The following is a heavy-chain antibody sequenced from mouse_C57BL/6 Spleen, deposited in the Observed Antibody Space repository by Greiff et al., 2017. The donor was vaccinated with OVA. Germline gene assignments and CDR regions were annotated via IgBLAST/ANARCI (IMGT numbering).Heavy chain of an antibody. CDR2: IHPNSGST. CDR1: GYTFTSYW. CDR3: SYSNYVYFDV. D-gene: IGHD2-5*01. Sequence: QVQLQQPGAELVKPGASVKLSCKASGYTFTSYWMHWVKQRPGQGLEWIGMIHPNSGSTNYNEKFKSKATLTVDKSSSTAYMQRSSLTSEDSAVYYCSYSNYVYFDVWGTGTTVTVSS. V-gene: IGHV1-64*01. J-gene: IGHJ1*03.